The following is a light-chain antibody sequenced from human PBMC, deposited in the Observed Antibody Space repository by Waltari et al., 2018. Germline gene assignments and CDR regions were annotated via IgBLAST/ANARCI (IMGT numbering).Light chain of an antibody. CDR2: GKN. CDR3: SSRDSSASHVL. Sequence: SSDLTQDPAVSVALGQTVRITCQGARLRHSYASWYQQESGQAPILVLFGKNKRPSGIPDRFSGYNSETTTSLTITGAQAEDEADYYCSSRDSSASHVLFAGGTKLTVL. CDR1: RLRHSY. V-gene: IGLV3-19*01. J-gene: IGLJ2*01.